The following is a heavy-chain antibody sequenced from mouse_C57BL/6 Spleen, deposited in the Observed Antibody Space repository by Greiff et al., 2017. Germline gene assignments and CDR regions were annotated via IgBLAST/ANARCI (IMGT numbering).Heavy chain of an antibody. V-gene: IGHV5-17*01. CDR2: ISSGSSTI. D-gene: IGHD2-3*01. J-gene: IGHJ4*01. CDR3: ARAYLYDGYYERAMDY. Sequence: EVQVVESGGGLVKPGGSLKLSCAASGFTFSDYGMHWVRQAPEKGLEWVAYISSGSSTIYYADTVKGRFTISRDNAKNTLFLQMTSLRSEDTAMYYCARAYLYDGYYERAMDYWGQGTSVTVSS. CDR1: GFTFSDYG.